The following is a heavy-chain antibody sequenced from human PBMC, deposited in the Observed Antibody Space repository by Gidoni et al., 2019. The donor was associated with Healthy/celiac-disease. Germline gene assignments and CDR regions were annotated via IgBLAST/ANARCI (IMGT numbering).Heavy chain of an antibody. CDR2: LYWNDDK. CDR1: GFSLSTSGVG. Sequence: QITLKESGPTLVKPTQTLTLTCTFSGFSLSTSGVGVGWIRQPPGKALEWLALLYWNDDKRYSPSLKSRLTITKDTSKNQVVLTMTNMDPVDTATYYCAHRQEIVWFDPWGQGTLVTVSS. J-gene: IGHJ5*02. V-gene: IGHV2-5*01. D-gene: IGHD2-15*01. CDR3: AHRQEIVWFDP.